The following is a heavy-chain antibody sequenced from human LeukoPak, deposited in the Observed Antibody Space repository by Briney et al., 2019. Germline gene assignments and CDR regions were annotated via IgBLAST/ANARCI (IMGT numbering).Heavy chain of an antibody. J-gene: IGHJ6*02. Sequence: QSGGSLRLSCAASGFTVSSNYMSWVRQAPGKGLEWVSVIYSGGSTYYADSVKGRFTISRDNSKNTLYLQMNSLRAEDTAVYYCARDNVVEWEHNYYYGMDVWGQGTTVTVSS. V-gene: IGHV3-53*01. D-gene: IGHD1-26*01. CDR1: GFTVSSNY. CDR2: IYSGGST. CDR3: ARDNVVEWEHNYYYGMDV.